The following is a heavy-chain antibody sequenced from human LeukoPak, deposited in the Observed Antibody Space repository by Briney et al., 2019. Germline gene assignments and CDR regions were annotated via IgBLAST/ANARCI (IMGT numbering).Heavy chain of an antibody. CDR3: ARAVGSGSFQTYYYYMDV. CDR2: IYTSGST. D-gene: IGHD3-10*01. CDR1: GGSISSYY. J-gene: IGHJ6*03. V-gene: IGHV4-4*07. Sequence: PSETLSLTCTVSGGSISSYYWSWLRQPAGKGLEWIGRIYTSGSTNYNPSLKSRVTMSVDTSKNQFSLTLSSVTAADTAVYYCARAVGSGSFQTYYYYMDVWGKGTTVTISS.